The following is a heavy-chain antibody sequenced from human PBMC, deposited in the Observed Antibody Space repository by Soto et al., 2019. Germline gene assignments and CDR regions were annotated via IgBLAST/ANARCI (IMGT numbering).Heavy chain of an antibody. CDR2: IDYSGTA. CDR3: ARITGRHLDY. V-gene: IGHV4-39*01. Sequence: SETLSLTCTVSSGSISVTNVFWGWVRQPPGRGLEWIGNIDYSGTAYFSPSLATRATFHVDTSKNQFSLTLYSVTAADTAVYYCARITGRHLDYWGQGILVTVSS. CDR1: SGSISVTNVF. D-gene: IGHD1-20*01. J-gene: IGHJ4*02.